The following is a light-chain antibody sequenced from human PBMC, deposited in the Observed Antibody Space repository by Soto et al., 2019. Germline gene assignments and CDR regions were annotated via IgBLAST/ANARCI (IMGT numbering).Light chain of an antibody. CDR3: QSYDSTLSARYV. Sequence: QSVLTQPASVSGSPGQSITISCTGTSSDVGGYNYVSWYQQHPGKAPKVMIYEVSNRPSGVSNRFSGSKSGNTASLTISGLQAEDEGDYYCQSYDSTLSARYVFGTGTKLTVL. CDR2: EVS. V-gene: IGLV2-14*01. J-gene: IGLJ1*01. CDR1: SSDVGGYNY.